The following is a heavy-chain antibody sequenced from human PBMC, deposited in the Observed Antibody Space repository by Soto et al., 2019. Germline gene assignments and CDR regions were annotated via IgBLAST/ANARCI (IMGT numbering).Heavy chain of an antibody. V-gene: IGHV3-9*01. CDR1: GFTFDDYA. CDR3: AKDMSTSGYDPMFDY. D-gene: IGHD5-12*01. CDR2: ISWNSGSI. J-gene: IGHJ4*02. Sequence: GGSLRLSCAASGFTFDDYAMHWVRQAPGKGLEWVSGISWNSGSIGYADSVKGRFTISRDNAKNSLYLQMNSLRAEDTALYYCAKDMSTSGYDPMFDYWGQGTLVTVSS.